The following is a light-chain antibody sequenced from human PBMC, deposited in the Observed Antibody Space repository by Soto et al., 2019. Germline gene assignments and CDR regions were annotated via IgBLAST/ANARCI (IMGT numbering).Light chain of an antibody. V-gene: IGKV1-5*03. Sequence: DIQMTQSPSTLSASVGDRVTITCRASQSINNWLVWYQQKPGKAPKLFIFKASTLESGVPSRFSGSGSGTEFTLSISSLQPDDFATYFCQQYESFPRTFGQGTNVEIK. CDR3: QQYESFPRT. CDR2: KAS. CDR1: QSINNW. J-gene: IGKJ1*01.